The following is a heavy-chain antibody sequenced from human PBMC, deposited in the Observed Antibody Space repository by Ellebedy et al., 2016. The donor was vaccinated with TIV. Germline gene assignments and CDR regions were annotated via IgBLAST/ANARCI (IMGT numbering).Heavy chain of an antibody. V-gene: IGHV3-7*01. CDR3: ARHGNYCFDY. J-gene: IGHJ4*02. D-gene: IGHD1-7*01. CDR1: GFTSSNNW. Sequence: GGSLRLXCAASGFTSSNNWMGWVRQAPGKGLEWLANINQDGSAKYFVDSVKGRFTMSRDNAQNSLYLQMNSLRAEDTAVYYCARHGNYCFDYWGQGTLVTVSS. CDR2: INQDGSAK.